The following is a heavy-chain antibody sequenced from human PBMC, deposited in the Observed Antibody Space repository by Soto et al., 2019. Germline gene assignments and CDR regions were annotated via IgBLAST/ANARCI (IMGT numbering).Heavy chain of an antibody. D-gene: IGHD1-26*01. CDR1: GYTFPQHY. CDR2: ITPFNGDV. Sequence: QMQLVQSGAEVKKTGSSVKVSCKASGYTFPQHYLHWVRQAPGQALEWMGWITPFNGDVNYAQKFHERVPITRDRSLNTAYMEMSSLKSEDTAMYYCATGGAGPAPFTWELPDHWGQGTLVTVSS. V-gene: IGHV1-45*02. J-gene: IGHJ4*02. CDR3: ATGGAGPAPFTWELPDH.